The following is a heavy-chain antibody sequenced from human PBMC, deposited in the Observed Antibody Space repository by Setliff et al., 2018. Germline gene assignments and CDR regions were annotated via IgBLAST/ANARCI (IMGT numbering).Heavy chain of an antibody. Sequence: SETLSLTCTVSGGSMIGGHYYWSWIRQLPGKGLEWIAYIYYSGNTYYNPSLKSRVTISVDTSKNQFSLKINSATAADTAVYYCARGHCSSGECPNYFDPWGQGTQVTVSS. V-gene: IGHV4-31*03. CDR3: ARGHCSSGECPNYFDP. CDR1: GGSMIGGHYY. D-gene: IGHD2-15*01. J-gene: IGHJ5*02. CDR2: IYYSGNT.